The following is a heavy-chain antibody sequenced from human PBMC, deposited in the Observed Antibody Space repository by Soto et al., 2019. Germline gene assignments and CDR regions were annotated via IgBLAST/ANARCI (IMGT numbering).Heavy chain of an antibody. V-gene: IGHV4-59*08. CDR2: IYYSGST. J-gene: IGHJ4*02. CDR3: ARLWSGYYSDY. D-gene: IGHD3-3*01. CDR1: GGSISSYY. Sequence: SETLSLTCTFSGGSISSYYWSLIRQPPGKGLEWIGYIYYSGSTNYNPSLKSRVTISVDTSKNQFSLKLSSVTAADTAVYYCARLWSGYYSDYWGQGTLVTVSS.